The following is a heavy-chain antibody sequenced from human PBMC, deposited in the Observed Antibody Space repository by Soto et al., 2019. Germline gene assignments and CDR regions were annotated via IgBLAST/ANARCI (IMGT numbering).Heavy chain of an antibody. Sequence: GASVKVSCKASGYTFTSYGISWVRQAPGQGLEWMGWISAYNGNTNYAQKLQGRVTMTTDTSTSTAYMELRSLRSDDTAVYYCARDTDDMLPANYYYGMDVWGQWTKVTLPS. CDR3: ARDTDDMLPANYYYGMDV. CDR1: GYTFTSYG. D-gene: IGHD3-9*01. CDR2: ISAYNGNT. V-gene: IGHV1-18*01. J-gene: IGHJ6*01.